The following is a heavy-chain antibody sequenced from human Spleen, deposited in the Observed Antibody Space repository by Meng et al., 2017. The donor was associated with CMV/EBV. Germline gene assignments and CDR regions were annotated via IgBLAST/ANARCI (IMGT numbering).Heavy chain of an antibody. CDR3: ARGFPVYYDILTGYYSDY. V-gene: IGHV3-21*01. Sequence: GESLKISCAASGFTFSSYWMHWVRQAPGKGLEWVSSISSSSSYIYYADSVKGRFTISRDNAKNSLYLQMNSLRAEDTAVYYCARGFPVYYDILTGYYSDYWGQGTLVTVSS. CDR1: GFTFSSYW. CDR2: ISSSSSYI. D-gene: IGHD3-9*01. J-gene: IGHJ4*02.